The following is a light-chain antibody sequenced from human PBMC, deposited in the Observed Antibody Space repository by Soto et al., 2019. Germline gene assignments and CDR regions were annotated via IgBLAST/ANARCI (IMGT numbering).Light chain of an antibody. CDR3: QRGYSTLAWT. V-gene: IGKV1-39*01. J-gene: IGKJ1*01. CDR1: QNITTY. Sequence: DIQMTQSPSALSASVGDRVTIPCRASQNITTYLNWYQQKPWKAPKLLIYGASSLQNGVPSTFRGSGAGTDFTLTISSLQPEDFATYYCQRGYSTLAWTFGQGTKVELK. CDR2: GAS.